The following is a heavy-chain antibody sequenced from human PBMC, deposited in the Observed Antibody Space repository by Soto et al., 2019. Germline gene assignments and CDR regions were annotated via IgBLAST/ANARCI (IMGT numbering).Heavy chain of an antibody. D-gene: IGHD4-17*01. CDR2: VYYRGRS. Sequence: XETLSLTCTVAGCSVTNSSYYWGWIRQSPGKGLEWIGSVYYRGRSYSKSSVKSRVTISVDTSKNRFSLSLNSVTASDTAVYFCVSQRTTVPTQAYFDYWGPGALVTVSS. V-gene: IGHV4-39*01. CDR3: VSQRTTVPTQAYFDY. CDR1: GCSVTNSSYY. J-gene: IGHJ4*02.